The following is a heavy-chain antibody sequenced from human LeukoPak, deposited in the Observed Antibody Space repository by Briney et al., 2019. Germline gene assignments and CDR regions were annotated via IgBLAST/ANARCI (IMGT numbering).Heavy chain of an antibody. V-gene: IGHV4-59*01. CDR3: ARDSLYSSAWFDF. D-gene: IGHD6-19*01. J-gene: IGHJ4*02. CDR2: ISYSGST. Sequence: PSETLSLTCTVPGGSISNYFWTWIRQPPGKGLEWIGYISYSGSTNYNPSLKSRVTISLDTSKNQFSLNLRYVTAADTAVYYCARDSLYSSAWFDFWGQGTLVTVSS. CDR1: GGSISNYF.